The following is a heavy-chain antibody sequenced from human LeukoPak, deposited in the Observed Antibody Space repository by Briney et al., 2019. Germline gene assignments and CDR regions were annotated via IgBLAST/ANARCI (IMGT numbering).Heavy chain of an antibody. Sequence: GASLQISCKGSGSIFTSYWIGWVRQLPGKGLEWMGVIYPGDSDTRYSPSFQGQVTISADKSISTAYLQWSSLKASDTAMYYCARSRPDGSDAFDIWGQGTMVTVSS. CDR1: GSIFTSYW. D-gene: IGHD5-24*01. CDR2: IYPGDSDT. V-gene: IGHV5-51*01. CDR3: ARSRPDGSDAFDI. J-gene: IGHJ3*02.